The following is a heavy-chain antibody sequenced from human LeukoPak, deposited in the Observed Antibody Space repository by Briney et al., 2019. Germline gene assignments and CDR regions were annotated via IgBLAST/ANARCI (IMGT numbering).Heavy chain of an antibody. V-gene: IGHV3-30*03. CDR3: ARGGSGYYYGFDY. J-gene: IGHJ4*02. D-gene: IGHD3-22*01. CDR2: ISYDGSNK. Sequence: GGSLRLSCAASGFTFSSYGMHWVRQAPGKGLEWVAVISYDGSNKYYADSVKGRFTISRDNSKNTLYLQMNSLRAEDTAVYYCARGGSGYYYGFDYWGQGTLVTVSS. CDR1: GFTFSSYG.